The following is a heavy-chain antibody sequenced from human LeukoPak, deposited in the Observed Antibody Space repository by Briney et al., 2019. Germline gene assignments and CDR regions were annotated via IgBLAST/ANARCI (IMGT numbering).Heavy chain of an antibody. CDR1: GGSISSGDYY. D-gene: IGHD3-10*01. J-gene: IGHJ4*02. CDR3: ATYYYGSGSYQSPYFDY. Sequence: SETLSLTCTVSGGSISSGDYYWSWIRQPPGKGLEWIGYIYYSGSTHYNPSLKSRVTISVDTSKNQFSLKLTSVTAADTAVYYCATYYYGSGSYQSPYFDYWGQETLVTVSS. V-gene: IGHV4-30-4*01. CDR2: IYYSGST.